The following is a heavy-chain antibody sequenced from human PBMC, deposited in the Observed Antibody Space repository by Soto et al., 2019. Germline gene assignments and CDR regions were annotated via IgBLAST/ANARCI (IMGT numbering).Heavy chain of an antibody. V-gene: IGHV1-18*01. J-gene: IGHJ4*02. CDR2: VGAYTGNT. D-gene: IGHD3-22*01. CDR3: ARRVPYDTSGYNRASSYSFAS. CDR1: GYTFTSYG. Sequence: QDQLVQSGAEVKEPGASVKVSCKASGYTFTSYGFTLVRQAPGQGLQWMEWVGAYTGNTKYAQDLQGRVTMTTDRYTTTAYMELRSLRSDDTAVYYCARRVPYDTSGYNRASSYSFASWGQGALVTVSS.